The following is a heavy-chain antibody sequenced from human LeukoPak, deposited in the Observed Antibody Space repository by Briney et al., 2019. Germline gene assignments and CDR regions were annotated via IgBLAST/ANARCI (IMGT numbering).Heavy chain of an antibody. D-gene: IGHD2-2*01. J-gene: IGHJ4*02. Sequence: GGSLRLSCAASGFTFSSYWMSWVRQAPGKGLEWVANIKQDATEQYYVESAKGRFTISRDSTKNSLYLQVNSLRAEDTAVYYCARFHYCSSTNCYPRHFDYWGQGTLVTVSS. V-gene: IGHV3-7*01. CDR1: GFTFSSYW. CDR3: ARFHYCSSTNCYPRHFDY. CDR2: IKQDATEQ.